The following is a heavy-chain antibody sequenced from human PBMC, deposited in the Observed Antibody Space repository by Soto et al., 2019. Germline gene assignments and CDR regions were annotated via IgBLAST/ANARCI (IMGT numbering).Heavy chain of an antibody. V-gene: IGHV4-30-2*01. J-gene: IGHJ4*02. D-gene: IGHD4-17*01. Sequence: SETLSLTCAVSGGSISSGGYSCNWIRQPPGKGLEWIGYIYHSGSTYYNPSLKSRVTISVDRSKNQFSLKLSSVTAADTAVYYCARGVTTVTTFDYWGQGTLVTVS. CDR2: IYHSGST. CDR3: ARGVTTVTTFDY. CDR1: GGSISSGGYS.